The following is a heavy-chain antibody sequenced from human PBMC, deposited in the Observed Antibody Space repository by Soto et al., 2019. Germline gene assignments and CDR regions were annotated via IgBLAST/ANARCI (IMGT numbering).Heavy chain of an antibody. Sequence: QVQLVQSGAEVKKPGASVKVSCKAPGNTFINYYIHWVRQAPGHGLEWMAIINPTGGSTNYAQKFQGRLSLTMGTSTGTVYMELGSLTSEDTAMYYCAGHLAAGDVWGQGSLVTVSS. CDR2: INPTGGST. CDR3: AGHLAAGDV. V-gene: IGHV1-46*01. CDR1: GNTFINYY. J-gene: IGHJ4*02. D-gene: IGHD2-8*02.